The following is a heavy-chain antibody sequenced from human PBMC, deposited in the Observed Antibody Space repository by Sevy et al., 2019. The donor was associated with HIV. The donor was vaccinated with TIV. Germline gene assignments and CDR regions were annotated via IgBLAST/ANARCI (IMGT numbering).Heavy chain of an antibody. Sequence: GGSLRLSCAASAFKFDNYAMAWVRQAPGQGLVWVSAISVSGRLSYADSVKGRFTISRDSSKKMIYLHLKSLRADDTATYYCAKDGYSSGLLYYFDHWGQGTLVTVSS. CDR3: AKDGYSSGLLYYFDH. CDR2: ISVSGRL. CDR1: AFKFDNYA. J-gene: IGHJ4*02. D-gene: IGHD6-19*01. V-gene: IGHV3-23*01.